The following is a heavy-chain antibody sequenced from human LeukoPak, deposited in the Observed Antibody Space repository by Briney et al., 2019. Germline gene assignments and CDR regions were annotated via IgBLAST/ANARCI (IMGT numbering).Heavy chain of an antibody. CDR3: ARGHFTGGYISGWLFGY. Sequence: SETLSLTFTVAGDHICRYYGRWIRQPPGKGLEWIGEINHSGSTNYNPSLKSRVTISVDTSKNQFSLKLSSVTAADTAVYYRARGHFTGGYISGWLFGYCGEGTLVTVSS. D-gene: IGHD6-19*01. CDR2: INHSGST. J-gene: IGHJ4*02. V-gene: IGHV4-34*01. CDR1: GDHICRYY.